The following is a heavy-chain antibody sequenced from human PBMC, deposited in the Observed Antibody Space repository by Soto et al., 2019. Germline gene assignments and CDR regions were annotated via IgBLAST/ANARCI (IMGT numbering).Heavy chain of an antibody. V-gene: IGHV3-64D*06. CDR3: VKEGDFWSGSPSYYGMDV. D-gene: IGHD3-3*01. Sequence: LRLSCSASGFTFSSYAMHWVRQAPGKGLEYVSAISSNGGSTYYADSVKGRFTISRDNSKNTLYLQMSSLRAEDTAVYYCVKEGDFWSGSPSYYGMDVWGQGTTVTVSS. J-gene: IGHJ6*02. CDR2: ISSNGGST. CDR1: GFTFSSYA.